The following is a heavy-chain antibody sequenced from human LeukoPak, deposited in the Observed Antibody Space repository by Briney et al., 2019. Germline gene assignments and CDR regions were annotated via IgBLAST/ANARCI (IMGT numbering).Heavy chain of an antibody. V-gene: IGHV3-30*03. CDR2: ISYDGSNK. CDR1: GFTFSSYG. CDR3: ARAVADAIDY. D-gene: IGHD6-19*01. Sequence: GGSPRLSCAASGFTFSSYGMHWVRQAPGKGLEWVAVISYDGSNKYYADSVKGRFTISRDNSKNTLYLQMNSLRAEDTAVYYCARAVADAIDYWGQGTLVTVSS. J-gene: IGHJ4*02.